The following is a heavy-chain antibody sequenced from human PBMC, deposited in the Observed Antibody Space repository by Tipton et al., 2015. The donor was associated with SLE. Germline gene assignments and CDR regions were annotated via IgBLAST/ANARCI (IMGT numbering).Heavy chain of an antibody. Sequence: TLSLTCTVSGGSISSHYWSWIRQPPGKGLEWIGEINHRGSTNYNPSLKSRVTISVDTSKNQFSLKLSSVTAADTAVYYCASDGDDSSGAFDIWGQGTMVTVSS. CDR1: GGSISSHY. V-gene: IGHV4-59*11. CDR2: INHRGST. J-gene: IGHJ3*02. D-gene: IGHD3-22*01. CDR3: ASDGDDSSGAFDI.